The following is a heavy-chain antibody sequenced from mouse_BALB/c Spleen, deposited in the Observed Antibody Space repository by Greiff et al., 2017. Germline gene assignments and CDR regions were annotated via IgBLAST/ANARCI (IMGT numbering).Heavy chain of an antibody. D-gene: IGHD1-1*01. V-gene: IGHV5-9-4*01. CDR2: ISSGGSYT. CDR1: GFTFSSYA. CDR3: ARAYYGSSYDAMDY. J-gene: IGHJ4*01. Sequence: EVQGVESGGGLVKPGGSLKLSCAASGFTFSSYAMSWVRQSPEKRLEWVAEISSGGSYTYYPDTVTGRFTISRDNAKNTLYLEMSSLRSEDTAMYYCARAYYGSSYDAMDYWGQGTSVTVSS.